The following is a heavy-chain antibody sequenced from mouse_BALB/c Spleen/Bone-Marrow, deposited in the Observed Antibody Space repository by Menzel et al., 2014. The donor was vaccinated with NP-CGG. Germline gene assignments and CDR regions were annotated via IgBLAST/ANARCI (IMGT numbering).Heavy chain of an antibody. CDR1: GHTFTDYE. D-gene: IGHD3-3*01. CDR3: TRGWDAMDY. J-gene: IGHJ4*01. V-gene: IGHV1-15*01. Sequence: QVQLQQSGAELVRPGASVKLSCKALGHTFTDYEIHWVKQTPEHGLEWIGAIHLGSGGTAYNQKFKGKATLTVDKSSNTAHMELSSLTSEDSAVYYCTRGWDAMDYWGQGTSVTVSS. CDR2: IHLGSGGT.